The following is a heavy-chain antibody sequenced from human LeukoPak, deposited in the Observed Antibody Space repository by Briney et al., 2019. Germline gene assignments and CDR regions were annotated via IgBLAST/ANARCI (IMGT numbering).Heavy chain of an antibody. V-gene: IGHV4-59*08. Sequence: SETLSLTCTVPGGSISSYYWSWIRQPPGKVLEWIGYIYYSGSTNYNPSLKSRVTISVDTSKNQFSLKLSSVTAADTAVYYCARTFMVRGVLNWFDPWGQGTLVTVSS. CDR1: GGSISSYY. CDR2: IYYSGST. D-gene: IGHD3-10*01. J-gene: IGHJ5*02. CDR3: ARTFMVRGVLNWFDP.